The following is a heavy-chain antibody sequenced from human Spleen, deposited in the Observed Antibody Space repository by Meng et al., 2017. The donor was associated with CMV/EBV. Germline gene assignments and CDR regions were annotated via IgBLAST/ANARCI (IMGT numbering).Heavy chain of an antibody. CDR1: SFTSYG. CDR2: TNPVLGTT. CDR3: ARAGRYSSGYKYPFDF. V-gene: IGHV1-69*05. D-gene: IGHD5-18*01. J-gene: IGHJ4*02. Sequence: SFTSYGISWVRQAPGQGLEWLGGTNPVLGTTNYAQRFQGRVTITTDESMNTVYMELRSLSSDDTAVYYCARAGRYSSGYKYPFDFWGQGTLVTVSS.